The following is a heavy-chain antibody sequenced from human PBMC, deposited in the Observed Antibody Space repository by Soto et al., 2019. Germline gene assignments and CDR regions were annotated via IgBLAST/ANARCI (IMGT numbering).Heavy chain of an antibody. CDR3: ARVKKHGEVFDY. CDR2: INPNSGGT. CDR1: GYTFTGYY. V-gene: IGHV1-2*04. J-gene: IGHJ4*02. Sequence: ASVKVSCKASGYTFTGYYMHWVRQAPGQGLEWMGWINPNSGGTNYAQKFQGWVTMTRDTSISTVYMELSSLRSEDTAVYYCARVKKHGEVFDYWGQGTLVTVSS.